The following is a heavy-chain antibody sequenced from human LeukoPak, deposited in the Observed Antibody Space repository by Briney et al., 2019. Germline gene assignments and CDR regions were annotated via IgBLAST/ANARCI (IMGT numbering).Heavy chain of an antibody. V-gene: IGHV1-8*01. CDR3: ARDFEDYGDYVLNAFDI. D-gene: IGHD4-17*01. J-gene: IGHJ3*02. CDR2: MNPNSGNT. Sequence: ASVKVSCKASGYTFTSYDINWVRQATGQGLEWMGWMNPNSGNTGYAQKFQGRVTMTRNTSISTAYMELSSLRSDDTAVYYCARDFEDYGDYVLNAFDIWGQGTMVTVSS. CDR1: GYTFTSYD.